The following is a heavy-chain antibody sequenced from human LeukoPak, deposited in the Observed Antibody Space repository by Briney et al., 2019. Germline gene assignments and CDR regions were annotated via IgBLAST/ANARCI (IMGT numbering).Heavy chain of an antibody. CDR2: INWNGDST. CDR3: ARDLRVVITGSFDS. J-gene: IGHJ4*02. V-gene: IGHV3-20*04. Sequence: AGYLTLSCAASTFSFDDYGLAWVRQAQGKGLEWVSGINWNGDSTDYANSVKGRFTISRNNANNSLYLQMNSLRAEDTALYYCARDLRVVITGSFDSWGQGTLVTVSS. CDR1: TFSFDDYG. D-gene: IGHD3-22*01.